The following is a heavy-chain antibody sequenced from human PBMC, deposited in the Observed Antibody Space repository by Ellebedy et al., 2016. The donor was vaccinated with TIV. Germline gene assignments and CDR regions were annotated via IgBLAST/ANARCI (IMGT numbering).Heavy chain of an antibody. CDR3: ARVDILTGQYYFDY. CDR1: GGSISSGGYY. J-gene: IGHJ4*02. Sequence: SETLSLXXTVSGGSISSGGYYWSWIRQHPGKGLEWIGYIYYSGSTYYNPSLKSRVTISVDTSKNQFSLKLSSVTAADTAVYYCARVDILTGQYYFDYWGQGTLVTVSS. CDR2: IYYSGST. V-gene: IGHV4-31*03. D-gene: IGHD3-9*01.